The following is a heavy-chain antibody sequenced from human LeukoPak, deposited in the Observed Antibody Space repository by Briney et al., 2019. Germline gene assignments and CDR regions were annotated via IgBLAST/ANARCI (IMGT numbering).Heavy chain of an antibody. CDR1: GGSISSSSYY. CDR2: IYYTRST. Sequence: SETLSLTCTVSGGSISSSSYYWGWIRQPPGKGLEWIGSIYYTRSTYYNLSLKGRVTISVDTSKNQFSLKLTSVTAADTAVYYCARGVTMIVVVIHDWYFDLWGRGTLVTVSS. D-gene: IGHD3-22*01. V-gene: IGHV4-39*01. J-gene: IGHJ2*01. CDR3: ARGVTMIVVVIHDWYFDL.